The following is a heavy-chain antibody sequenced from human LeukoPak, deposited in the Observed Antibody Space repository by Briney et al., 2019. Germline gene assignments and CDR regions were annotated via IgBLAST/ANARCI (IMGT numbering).Heavy chain of an antibody. CDR1: GYIFSSYC. CDR3: ARYYGGNSYYFDY. J-gene: IGHJ4*02. V-gene: IGHV5-51*01. CDR2: IYPGDSDT. D-gene: IGHD4-23*01. Sequence: AESLQRLSKRAGYIFSSYCIGWVGQMPGKGLEWMGIIYPGDSDTRYSPSFQGQVTISADKSISTAYLQWSSLKASDTAMYYCARYYGGNSYYFDYWGQGTMVTVSS.